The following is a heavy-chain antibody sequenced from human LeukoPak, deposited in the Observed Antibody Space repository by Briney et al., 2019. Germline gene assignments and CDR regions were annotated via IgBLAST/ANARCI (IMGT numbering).Heavy chain of an antibody. J-gene: IGHJ6*02. CDR3: ASEPGLSRGPDYAMDV. Sequence: PGGSLRLSCVVSGFTFSNYGMSWVRQAPGKGLECVSTISADGGSTYYPDSVKGRFTISRDNSKNTLYLQMNSLRPEDTAIYYCASEPGLSRGPDYAMDVWGQGTTVTVSS. V-gene: IGHV3-23*01. D-gene: IGHD3-16*01. CDR1: GFTFSNYG. CDR2: ISADGGST.